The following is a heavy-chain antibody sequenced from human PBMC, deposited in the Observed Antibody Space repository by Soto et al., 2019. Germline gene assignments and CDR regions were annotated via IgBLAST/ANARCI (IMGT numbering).Heavy chain of an antibody. CDR1: GGTFSSYT. CDR3: ARTVDTAMVTPSWYFDL. J-gene: IGHJ2*01. CDR2: IIPILGIA. V-gene: IGHV1-69*02. D-gene: IGHD5-18*01. Sequence: QVQLVQSGAEVKKPGSSVKVSCKASGGTFSSYTISWVQQAPGQGLEWMGRIIPILGIANYAQKFQGRVTITADKSTSTAYMELSSLRSEDTAVYYCARTVDTAMVTPSWYFDLWGRGTLVTVSS.